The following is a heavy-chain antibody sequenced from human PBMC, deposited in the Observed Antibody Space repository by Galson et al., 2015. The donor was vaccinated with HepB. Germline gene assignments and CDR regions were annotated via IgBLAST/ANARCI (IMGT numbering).Heavy chain of an antibody. J-gene: IGHJ4*02. CDR2: ISGGRGTT. V-gene: IGHV3-23*01. Sequence: SLRLSCAASGFTFSSYAMSWVRQAPGKGLEWVSTISGGRGTTYYADSVKGRFTISRDNSKNTLYLQVNSLRAEDTAVYYCAKCSGVGPTTSFDYWGQGTLVTVTS. D-gene: IGHD1-26*01. CDR3: AKCSGVGPTTSFDY. CDR1: GFTFSSYA.